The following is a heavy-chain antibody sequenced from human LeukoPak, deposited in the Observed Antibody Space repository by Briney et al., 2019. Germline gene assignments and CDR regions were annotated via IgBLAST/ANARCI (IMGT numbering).Heavy chain of an antibody. Sequence: SVKVSCKASGFTFTSSAMQWVRQARGQRLEWIGWIVVGTGNTNYAQKFQERVTITRDMSTSTAYMELSSLRSEDTAVYYCAADLRYSSSWSSYYYYGMDVWGQGTTVTVSS. D-gene: IGHD6-13*01. CDR2: IVVGTGNT. J-gene: IGHJ6*02. V-gene: IGHV1-58*02. CDR3: AADLRYSSSWSSYYYYGMDV. CDR1: GFTFTSSA.